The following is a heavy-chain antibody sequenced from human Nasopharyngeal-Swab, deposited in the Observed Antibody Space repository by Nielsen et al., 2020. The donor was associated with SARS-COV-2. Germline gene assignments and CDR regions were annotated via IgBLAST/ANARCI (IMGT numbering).Heavy chain of an antibody. CDR1: GFTFSDFY. D-gene: IGHD2-15*01. J-gene: IGHJ4*02. CDR3: ARVAWDIVVVVAAGAPDY. V-gene: IGHV3-11*05. Sequence: GSLRLSCAASGFTFSDFYMSWIRQAPGKGLEWVSYISSSSSYTNYADSVKGRFTISRDNAKNSLYLQMNSLRAEDTAVYYCARVAWDIVVVVAAGAPDYWGQGTLVTVSS. CDR2: ISSSSSYT.